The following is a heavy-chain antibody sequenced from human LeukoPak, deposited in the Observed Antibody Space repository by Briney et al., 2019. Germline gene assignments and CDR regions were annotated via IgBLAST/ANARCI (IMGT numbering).Heavy chain of an antibody. V-gene: IGHV5-51*01. J-gene: IGHJ4*02. CDR3: ARLRWAAGDGYYFDY. Sequence: GESLKISCKGSGYGFTTCWIGWVRQMPGKGLEWMGVINPGNSDTRYSPSFPGQVTISADKSITTAYLQWSSLKASDTAMYYCARLRWAAGDGYYFDYWGQGTPVTVSS. CDR1: GYGFTTCW. CDR2: INPGNSDT. D-gene: IGHD6-13*01.